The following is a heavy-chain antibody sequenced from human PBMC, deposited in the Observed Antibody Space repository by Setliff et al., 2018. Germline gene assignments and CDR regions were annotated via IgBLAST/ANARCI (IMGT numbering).Heavy chain of an antibody. J-gene: IGHJ6*02. CDR3: ARGLMTTLDGGGVIAAAGGMDV. CDR2: IYSSGNI. V-gene: IGHV4-61*09. Sequence: SETLSLTCTVSGGSISSGTFYWTWLRQPAGKGLEWIGHIYSSGNINYNPSLVSRVTISVDTSRNQFSLKLSSVTAADTAVYFCARGLMTTLDGGGVIAAAGGMDVWGQGTLVTVSS. CDR1: GGSISSGTFY. D-gene: IGHD3-16*02.